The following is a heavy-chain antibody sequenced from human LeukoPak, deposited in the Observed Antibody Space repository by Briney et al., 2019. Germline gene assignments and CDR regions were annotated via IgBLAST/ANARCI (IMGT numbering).Heavy chain of an antibody. CDR3: ARDFFHDILAGNQPYYFDY. J-gene: IGHJ4*02. V-gene: IGHV3-30-3*01. Sequence: GRSLRLSCAASGFTFSSYAMHWVRQAPGKGLEWVAVISYDGSNKYYTDSVKGRFTISRDNSKNTLYLQMNSLRAEDTAVYYCARDFFHDILAGNQPYYFDYWGQGTLVTVSS. CDR2: ISYDGSNK. D-gene: IGHD3-9*01. CDR1: GFTFSSYA.